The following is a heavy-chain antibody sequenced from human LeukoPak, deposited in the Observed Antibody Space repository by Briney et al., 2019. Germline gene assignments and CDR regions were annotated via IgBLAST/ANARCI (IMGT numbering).Heavy chain of an antibody. V-gene: IGHV3-30*18. D-gene: IGHD3-10*01. CDR1: GFTFSSYG. CDR2: ISYDGSNK. Sequence: GSLRLSCAASGFTFSSYGMHWVRQAPGKGLEWVAVISYDGSNKYYADSVKGRFTISRDNSKNTLYLQMNSLRAEDTAVYYCAKDLVRSRDGSGSYYPTYYYGMDVWGQGTTVTVSS. CDR3: AKDLVRSRDGSGSYYPTYYYGMDV. J-gene: IGHJ6*02.